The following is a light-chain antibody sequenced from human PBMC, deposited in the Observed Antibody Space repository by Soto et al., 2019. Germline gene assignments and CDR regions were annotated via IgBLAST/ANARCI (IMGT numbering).Light chain of an antibody. J-gene: IGLJ1*01. CDR2: DVS. V-gene: IGLV2-11*01. CDR3: CSYAGSYV. CDR1: SSDVGGYNY. Sequence: QSLLTQPRSVSGSPGQSVTISCTGTSSDVGGYNYVSWYQQHPGKAPKLMIYDVSKWPSGVPDRFSGSKSGNTASLTISGLQAEDEADYYCCSYAGSYVFGTGTK.